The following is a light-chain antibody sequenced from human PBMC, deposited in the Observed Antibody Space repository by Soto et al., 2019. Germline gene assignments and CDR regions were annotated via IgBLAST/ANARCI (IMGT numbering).Light chain of an antibody. CDR1: QDITHY. CDR3: QQFDSVPFT. Sequence: IQMTQSPSSLSASVGDRVTITCQASQDITHYLIWYQQKPGKAPQLLIYDASSLGTGVSSRFSGSGSGTHFTLTISSLQPEDIATYYCQQFDSVPFTFGQGTKLEMK. V-gene: IGKV1-33*01. J-gene: IGKJ2*01. CDR2: DAS.